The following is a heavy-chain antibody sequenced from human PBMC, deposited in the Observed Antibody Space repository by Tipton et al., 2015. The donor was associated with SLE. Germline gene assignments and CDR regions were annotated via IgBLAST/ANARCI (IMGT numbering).Heavy chain of an antibody. CDR3: ASAGGYGGKSFDY. V-gene: IGHV4-34*01. CDR2: INHSGSS. D-gene: IGHD4-23*01. Sequence: TLSLTCAVYGGSFSGYYWSWIRQPPGKGLEWIGEINHSGSSNYSPSLKSRVTISVDTSKNQFSLKLSSVTAADTAVYYCASAGGYGGKSFDYWGQGTLVTVSS. J-gene: IGHJ4*02. CDR1: GGSFSGYY.